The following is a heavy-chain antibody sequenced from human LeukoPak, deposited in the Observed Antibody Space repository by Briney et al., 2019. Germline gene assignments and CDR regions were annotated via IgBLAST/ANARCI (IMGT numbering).Heavy chain of an antibody. D-gene: IGHD7-27*01. Sequence: GASVKVSCKASGYTFTSYYMHWVRQAPGQGLEWMGIINPSGGSTSYAQKFQGRVTMTRDTPTSTVYMELSSLRSEDTAVYYCATQSNWGYGTGSYFDYWGQGTLVTVSS. V-gene: IGHV1-46*03. CDR1: GYTFTSYY. CDR2: INPSGGST. J-gene: IGHJ4*02. CDR3: ATQSNWGYGTGSYFDY.